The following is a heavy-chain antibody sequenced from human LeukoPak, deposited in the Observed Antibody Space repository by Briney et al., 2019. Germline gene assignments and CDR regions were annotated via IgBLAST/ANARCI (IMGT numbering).Heavy chain of an antibody. Sequence: PGGSLRLSCAPSGFTFDDYGMSWVRQAPGKGLEWVSGINWNGGSTGYADSVKGRFTISRDNSKNTLYLQMNSLRAEDTAVYYCAKGQLWLHFDYWGQGTLVTVSS. CDR2: INWNGGST. CDR1: GFTFDDYG. D-gene: IGHD5-18*01. J-gene: IGHJ4*02. V-gene: IGHV3-20*04. CDR3: AKGQLWLHFDY.